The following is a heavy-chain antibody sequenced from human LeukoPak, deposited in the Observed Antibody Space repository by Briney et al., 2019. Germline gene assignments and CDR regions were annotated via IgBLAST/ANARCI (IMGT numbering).Heavy chain of an antibody. D-gene: IGHD6-6*01. CDR2: IRSKTFSFAT. CDR3: TNLVEYGDSSISY. J-gene: IGHJ4*02. Sequence: GGSLRLSCVASAFTFSDSTMHWVRQASGKGLEWVGRIRSKTFSFATAYGASVKGRFTISRDDSKNTAYLQMNSLKTEDTAVYYCTNLVEYGDSSISYWGQGTLVTVSS. V-gene: IGHV3-73*01. CDR1: AFTFSDST.